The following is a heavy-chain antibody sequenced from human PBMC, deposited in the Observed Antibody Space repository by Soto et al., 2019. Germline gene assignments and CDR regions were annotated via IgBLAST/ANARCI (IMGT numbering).Heavy chain of an antibody. CDR1: GFTFSSYS. D-gene: IGHD4-4*01. V-gene: IGHV3-48*02. J-gene: IGHJ6*04. Sequence: EVQLVESGGGLVQPGGSLRLSCAASGFTFSSYSMNWVRQAPGKGLEWVSYISSSSSTIYYTDSVKGRFTISRDNAKYSLYLQMNSLGDEDTAVYYCARDVGDDYSKHYYYYSMDVWGKGTTVTVSS. CDR2: ISSSSSTI. CDR3: ARDVGDDYSKHYYYYSMDV.